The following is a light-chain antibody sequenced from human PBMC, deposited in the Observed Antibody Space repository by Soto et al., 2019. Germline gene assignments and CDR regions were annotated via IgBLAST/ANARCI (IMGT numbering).Light chain of an antibody. V-gene: IGLV1-47*01. Sequence: QSVLTQPPSASGTPGQRVTISCSGSSSNIGSNYVYWYQQLPGTAPKLLIYRNNQRPSGVPDRFSGSKSGTSASLAISGLRSEDEADYYCAAWDDSLSGRGVFGGGTNSPS. CDR3: AAWDDSLSGRGV. CDR2: RNN. J-gene: IGLJ3*02. CDR1: SSNIGSNY.